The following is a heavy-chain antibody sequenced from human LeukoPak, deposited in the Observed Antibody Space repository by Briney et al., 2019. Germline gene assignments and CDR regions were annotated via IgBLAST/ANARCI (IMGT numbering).Heavy chain of an antibody. Sequence: GGSLRLSCAASGFTFSSYGMHWVRQAPGKGLEWVAFIRYDGSNKYYADSVKGRFTISRDNSKNTLYLQMNSLRAEDTAVYYCAKDNFYFPSYYDILTGPAFCDYWGQGTLVTVSS. V-gene: IGHV3-30*02. CDR2: IRYDGSNK. CDR1: GFTFSSYG. D-gene: IGHD3-9*01. J-gene: IGHJ4*02. CDR3: AKDNFYFPSYYDILTGPAFCDY.